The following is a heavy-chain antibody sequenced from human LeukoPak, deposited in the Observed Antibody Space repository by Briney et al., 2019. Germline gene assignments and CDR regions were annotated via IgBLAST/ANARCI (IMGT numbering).Heavy chain of an antibody. CDR3: AKVTGAAGQYYDRDSYYPGIDQ. CDR1: GFTFSSYG. Sequence: PGRALRLSCAAAGFTFSSYGMHWVRQAPGKGLEWVAVISHDGGNEYYADSVKGRFTISRDNSKSAVYLQMNSLRVENTAVYYCAKVTGAAGQYYDRDSYYPGIDQCGQGTLVTVSS. V-gene: IGHV3-30*18. CDR2: ISHDGGNE. D-gene: IGHD3-22*01. J-gene: IGHJ4*02.